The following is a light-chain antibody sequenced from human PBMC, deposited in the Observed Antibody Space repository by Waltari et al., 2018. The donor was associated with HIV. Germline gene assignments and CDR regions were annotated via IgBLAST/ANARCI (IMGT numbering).Light chain of an antibody. CDR2: GAT. Sequence: EIVLTQSPGTLPLPPGERATLSCRASQNVPASTYLAWYQQRPGQAPRLLIYGATSRATGIPDRFSGSGSGTDFSLSISRLEPEDFALYYCQQYGISPWTFGQGTKVEIK. V-gene: IGKV3-20*01. CDR1: QNVPASTY. CDR3: QQYGISPWT. J-gene: IGKJ1*01.